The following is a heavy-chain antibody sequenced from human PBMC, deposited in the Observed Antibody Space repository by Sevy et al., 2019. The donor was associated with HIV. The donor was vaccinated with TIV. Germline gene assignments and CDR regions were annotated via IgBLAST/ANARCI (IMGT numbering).Heavy chain of an antibody. CDR3: ARDRYASGDFDY. V-gene: IGHV1-46*01. D-gene: IGHD6-19*01. J-gene: IGHJ4*02. Sequence: ASVKVSCKTFGYTFSNHYIHWVRQAPGHVLEWMGVINPSGGSTNYAHRFQGRVTMTRDPSTSTFYMDLSSLRSEDTAVYYCARDRYASGDFDYWGQGTLVTVSS. CDR2: INPSGGST. CDR1: GYTFSNHY.